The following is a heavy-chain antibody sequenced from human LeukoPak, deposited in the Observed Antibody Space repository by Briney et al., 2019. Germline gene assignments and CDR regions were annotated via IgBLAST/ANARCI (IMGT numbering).Heavy chain of an antibody. J-gene: IGHJ4*02. Sequence: GASVKVSCKASGYTFTGYYMHWVRRAPGQGLEWMGWINPNSGGTNYAQKFQGRVTMTRDTSISTAYMELSRLRSDDTAVYYCARDRGARTVLRYFDVGNKYYFDYWGQGTLVTVSS. CDR3: ARDRGARTVLRYFDVGNKYYFDY. CDR2: INPNSGGT. CDR1: GYTFTGYY. D-gene: IGHD3-9*01. V-gene: IGHV1-2*02.